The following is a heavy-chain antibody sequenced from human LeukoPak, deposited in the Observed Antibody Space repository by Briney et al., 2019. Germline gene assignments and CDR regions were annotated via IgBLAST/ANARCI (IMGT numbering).Heavy chain of an antibody. Sequence: SVKVSCKASGGTFSSYAISWVRQAPGQGLEWMGGIIPIFGTAYYAQKFQGRVTITTDESTSTAYMELSSLRSEDTAVYYCATLDDYYDSSGYGWFDPWGQGTLVTVSS. CDR3: ATLDDYYDSSGYGWFDP. V-gene: IGHV1-69*05. CDR2: IIPIFGTA. D-gene: IGHD3-22*01. J-gene: IGHJ5*02. CDR1: GGTFSSYA.